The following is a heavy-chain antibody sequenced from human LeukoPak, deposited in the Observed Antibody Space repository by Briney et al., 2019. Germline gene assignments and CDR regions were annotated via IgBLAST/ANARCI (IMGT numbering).Heavy chain of an antibody. D-gene: IGHD1-26*01. CDR2: IYYSGST. CDR3: ARERGSYYAYNWFDP. V-gene: IGHV4-30-4*08. J-gene: IGHJ5*02. CDR1: GGSISSGDYY. Sequence: PSQTLSLTCTVSGGSISSGDYYWSWIRQPPGKGLEWIGYIYYSGSTYYNPSLKSRVTISVDTSKNQFPLKLSSVTAADTAVYYCARERGSYYAYNWFDPWGQGTLVTVSS.